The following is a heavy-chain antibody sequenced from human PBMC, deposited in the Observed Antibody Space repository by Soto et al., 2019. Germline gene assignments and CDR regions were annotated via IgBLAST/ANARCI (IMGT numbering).Heavy chain of an antibody. CDR3: ARDPPLEHGPVVIGLWDYYYGMDV. CDR2: ISYDGSNK. V-gene: IGHV3-30-3*01. CDR1: GFTFSSYA. J-gene: IGHJ6*02. D-gene: IGHD2-21*01. Sequence: GGSLRLSCAASGFTFSSYAMHWVRQAPGKGLEWVAVISYDGSNKYYADSVKGRFTISRDNSKNTLYLQMNSLRAEDTAVYYCARDPPLEHGPVVIGLWDYYYGMDVWGQGTTVTVSS.